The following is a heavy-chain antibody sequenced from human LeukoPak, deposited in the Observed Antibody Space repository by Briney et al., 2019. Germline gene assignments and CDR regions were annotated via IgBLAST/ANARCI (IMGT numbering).Heavy chain of an antibody. CDR2: VNPSDGST. CDR3: ARVDAASGTHFWDY. D-gene: IGHD3-3*02. V-gene: IGHV1-46*01. J-gene: IGHJ4*02. CDR1: GYTFTNHY. Sequence: GASVKVSCKASGYTFTNHYVHWVRQAPGRGLEWMGIVNPSDGSTIYAQKFQGRVTMTRDTSTTTVYMDLSSLRSEDTAVYYCARVDAASGTHFWDYWGQGTLVTVSS.